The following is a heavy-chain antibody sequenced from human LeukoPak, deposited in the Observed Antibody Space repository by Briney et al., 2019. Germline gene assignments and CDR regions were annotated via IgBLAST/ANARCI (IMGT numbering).Heavy chain of an antibody. V-gene: IGHV1-18*01. D-gene: IGHD3-22*01. CDR3: ARDGGGGYYDSSGSLDY. J-gene: IGHJ4*02. CDR2: ISAYNGNT. Sequence: GASVKVSCKASGYTFTSYGISWVRQAPGQGLEWMGRISAYNGNTNYAQKLQGRVTMTTDTSTSTAYMELRSLRSDDTAVYYCARDGGGGYYDSSGSLDYWGQGTLVTVSS. CDR1: GYTFTSYG.